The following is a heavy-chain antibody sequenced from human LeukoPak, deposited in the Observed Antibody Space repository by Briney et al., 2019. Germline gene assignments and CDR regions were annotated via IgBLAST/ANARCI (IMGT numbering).Heavy chain of an antibody. CDR3: ARDRKNLVGVPTALDS. Sequence: PGGSLRLSCAASGFPFDSYSMNWVRQAPGKGLEWVSSISSSSTYISYADSVKGRFTISRDNDRNSLYLQMHSLRAEDTAMYYCARDRKNLVGVPTALDSWGQGTLVTVPS. D-gene: IGHD2-2*01. CDR1: GFPFDSYS. V-gene: IGHV3-21*01. CDR2: ISSSSTYI. J-gene: IGHJ4*02.